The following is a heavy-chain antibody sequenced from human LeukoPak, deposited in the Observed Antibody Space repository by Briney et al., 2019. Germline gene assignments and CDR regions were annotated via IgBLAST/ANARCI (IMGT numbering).Heavy chain of an antibody. CDR3: ARVRYSGSHFDY. CDR1: GFTFSSYA. CDR2: ISYDGSNK. Sequence: GGSLRLSCAASGFTFSSYAMHWVRQAPGKGLEWVAVISYDGSNKYYADSVKGRFTISRDNSKNTLYLQMNSLRAEDTAVYYCARVRYSGSHFDYWGQGTLVTVSS. J-gene: IGHJ4*02. V-gene: IGHV3-30-3*01. D-gene: IGHD1-26*01.